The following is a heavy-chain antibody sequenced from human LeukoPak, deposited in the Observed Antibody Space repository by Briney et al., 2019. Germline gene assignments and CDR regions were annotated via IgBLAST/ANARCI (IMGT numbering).Heavy chain of an antibody. D-gene: IGHD4-17*01. CDR2: IYSGGST. V-gene: IGHV3-66*01. CDR3: ARDKGRTVTTVGYYYYGMDV. J-gene: IGHJ6*02. CDR1: GGSISSYY. Sequence: ETLSLTCTVSGGSISSYYWSWVRQAPGKGLEWVSVIYSGGSTYYADSVKGRFTISRDNSKNTLYLQMNSLRAEDTAVYYCARDKGRTVTTVGYYYYGMDVWGQGTTVTVSS.